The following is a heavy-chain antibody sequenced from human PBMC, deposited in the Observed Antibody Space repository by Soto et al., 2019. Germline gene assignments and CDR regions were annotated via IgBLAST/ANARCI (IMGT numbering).Heavy chain of an antibody. V-gene: IGHV1-2*02. CDR2: INPNSGGT. J-gene: IGHJ4*02. Sequence: GASVKVSCEACGDSFTGYYMHWVRQAPGQGLEWMGWINPNSGGTNYAQKFQGRVTITRDTVANTVYLELSSLTSEDTAVYYCARYFFDSTGYFDYWGQGTPVTVSS. CDR1: GDSFTGYY. D-gene: IGHD2-8*02. CDR3: ARYFFDSTGYFDY.